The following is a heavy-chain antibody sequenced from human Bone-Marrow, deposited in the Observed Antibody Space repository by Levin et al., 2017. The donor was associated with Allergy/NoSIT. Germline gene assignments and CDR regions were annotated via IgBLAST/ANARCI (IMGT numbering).Heavy chain of an antibody. CDR1: GFTVSGDY. CDR2: IYRGDSK. CDR3: ARGGFRGRGKNWFDP. D-gene: IGHD3-10*01. V-gene: IGHV3-53*01. Sequence: PGGSLRLSCEASGFTVSGDYLSWVRQAPGKGLEWVSVIYRGDSKYYTDSVKGRFTISRDNSRNTLYLQMNSLRVEDTAVYYCARGGFRGRGKNWFDPWGQGTLVTVSS. J-gene: IGHJ5*02.